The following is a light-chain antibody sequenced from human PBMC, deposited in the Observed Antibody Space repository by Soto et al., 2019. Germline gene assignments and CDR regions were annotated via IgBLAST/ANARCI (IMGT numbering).Light chain of an antibody. CDR3: QRYAASPPYT. Sequence: EVVLTQSPGTLSLSPGERATLSCRASESVSSSYLAWYQQKPCQAPRLLISRTSSRATGIPDRFSGSGSGTDFSLTISRLEPEDFAVYYCQRYAASPPYTFGQGTKLEIK. V-gene: IGKV3-20*01. CDR2: RTS. CDR1: ESVSSSY. J-gene: IGKJ2*01.